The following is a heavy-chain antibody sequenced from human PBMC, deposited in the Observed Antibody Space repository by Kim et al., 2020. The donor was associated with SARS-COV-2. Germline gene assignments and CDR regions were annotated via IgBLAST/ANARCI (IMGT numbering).Heavy chain of an antibody. CDR2: INHSGST. CDR1: GGSFSGYY. V-gene: IGHV4-34*01. J-gene: IGHJ4*02. CDR3: ARMGFRSSWGYGSGSYYNLHEGPLDY. D-gene: IGHD3-10*01. Sequence: SETLSLTCAVYGGSFSGYYWSWIRQPPGKGLEWIGEINHSGSTNYNPSLKSRVTISVDTSKNQFSLKLSSVTAADTAVYYCARMGFRSSWGYGSGSYYNLHEGPLDYWGQGTLVTVSS.